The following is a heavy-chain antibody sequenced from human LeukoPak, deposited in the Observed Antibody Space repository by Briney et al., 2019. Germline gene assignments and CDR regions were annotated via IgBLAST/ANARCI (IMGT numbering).Heavy chain of an antibody. D-gene: IGHD2-2*01. CDR3: ARTQGYCSSTSCYPFDY. V-gene: IGHV4-30-2*01. J-gene: IGHJ4*02. CDR2: IYHTGST. CDR1: GGSISSGGYS. Sequence: SETLSLTCAVSGGSISSGGYSWSWIRQPPGKGLEWIGYIYHTGSTYYNPSLKSRVSMSVDTSKNQISLKLSSVTAVDTAVYYCARTQGYCSSTSCYPFDYWGQGTLVTVSS.